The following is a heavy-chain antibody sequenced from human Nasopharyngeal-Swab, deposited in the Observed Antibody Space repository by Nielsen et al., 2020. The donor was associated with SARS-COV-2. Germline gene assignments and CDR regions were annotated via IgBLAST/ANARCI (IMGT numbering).Heavy chain of an antibody. J-gene: IGHJ6*03. V-gene: IGHV3-33*01. CDR1: GFTFSSYG. CDR2: IWYDGSNK. D-gene: IGHD3-9*01. Sequence: GESLKISCAASGFTFSSYGMHWVRQAPGKGLEWVAVIWYDGSNKYYADSVKGRFTISRDNSKSTLYLQMNSLRAEDTAVYYCAREFREAYYDILTGYYMDYYYYMDVWGKGTTVTVSS. CDR3: AREFREAYYDILTGYYMDYYYYMDV.